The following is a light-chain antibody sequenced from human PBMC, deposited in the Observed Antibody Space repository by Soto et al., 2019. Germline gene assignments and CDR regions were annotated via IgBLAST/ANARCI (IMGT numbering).Light chain of an antibody. J-gene: IGKJ4*01. V-gene: IGKV3D-15*01. Sequence: EIVMTQPPATLSVSPGERATLSCRASQSVNIYLAWYQQKPGQAPRLIIFGASSRATGIPARFSGSGSGTEFNLTISSLQSEDFAVYFCQQYDDWLRLTFGGGTKLEIK. CDR2: GAS. CDR3: QQYDDWLRLT. CDR1: QSVNIY.